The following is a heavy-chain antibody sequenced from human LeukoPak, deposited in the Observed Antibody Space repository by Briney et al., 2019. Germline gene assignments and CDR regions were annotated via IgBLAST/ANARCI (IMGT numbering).Heavy chain of an antibody. CDR3: ARDYGRWERIFTRITDAFDI. CDR2: INPNSGGT. V-gene: IGHV1-2*02. Sequence: GASVKVSCKTSGYTFTGYYMHWVRQAPGQGLEWMGWINPNSGGTNYAQKFQGRVTMTRDTSISTAYMELSRLRSDDTAVYYCARDYGRWERIFTRITDAFDIWGQGTMVTVSS. D-gene: IGHD1-26*01. J-gene: IGHJ3*02. CDR1: GYTFTGYY.